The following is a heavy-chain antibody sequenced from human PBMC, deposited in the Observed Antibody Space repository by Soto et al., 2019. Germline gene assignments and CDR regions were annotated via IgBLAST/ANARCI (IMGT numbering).Heavy chain of an antibody. CDR1: GGTFSSYT. J-gene: IGHJ5*02. Sequence: QVQLVQSGAEVKKPGSSVKVSCKASGGTFSSYTISWVRQAPGQGLEWMGRIIPILGIANYAQKFQGRVTITADKSTSTAYLELSSLRSEDTAVYSCASGCSSTRCRSRFDPWGQGTLVTVSS. CDR2: IIPILGIA. D-gene: IGHD2-2*01. V-gene: IGHV1-69*02. CDR3: ASGCSSTRCRSRFDP.